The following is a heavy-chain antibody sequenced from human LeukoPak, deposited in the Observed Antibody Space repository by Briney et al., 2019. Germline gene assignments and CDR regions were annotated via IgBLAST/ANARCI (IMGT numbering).Heavy chain of an antibody. CDR2: ITYSGRT. D-gene: IGHD6-19*01. J-gene: IGHJ4*02. CDR3: VRHTTSGWYQVVY. CDR1: GGSISSYY. V-gene: IGHV4-59*01. Sequence: SETLSLTCTVSGGSISSYYWSWIRQPPGKGLEWIGFITYSGRTDQNPSLKSRVTISVDASKNQFSLNLTSVTAADTAVYYCVRHTTSGWYQVVYRGQGTLVTVSS.